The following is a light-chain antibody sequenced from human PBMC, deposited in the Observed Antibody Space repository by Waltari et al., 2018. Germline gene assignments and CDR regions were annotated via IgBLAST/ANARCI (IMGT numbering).Light chain of an antibody. J-gene: IGLJ7*01. V-gene: IGLV1-51*02. CDR1: SFNIGNNY. CDR2: ENT. Sequence: QSVLTQPPSVSAAPGQRVTISCSGGSFNIGNNYVSWYRQFPGTAPTLLIYENTERPSGIPGRFSGSKSGTSATLDITGRQAGDEADYYCGTWDSSLSGAVFGGGTHLTVL. CDR3: GTWDSSLSGAV.